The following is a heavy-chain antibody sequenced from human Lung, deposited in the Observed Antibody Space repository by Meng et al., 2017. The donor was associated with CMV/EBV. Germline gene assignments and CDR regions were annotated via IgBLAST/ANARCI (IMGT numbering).Heavy chain of an antibody. CDR1: GFTFGDHY. CDR3: ARDNSATRYSDY. J-gene: IGHJ4*02. D-gene: IGHD2/OR15-2a*01. CDR2: SRNKASSYTT. Sequence: GESLKISCTASGFTFGDHYMDWVRQAPGKGLEWVARSRNKASSYTTEYAASVRGRFTISRDESGNSLDLQMTSLKTEDTAVYYCARDNSATRYSDYWGQGILVTVSS. V-gene: IGHV3-72*01.